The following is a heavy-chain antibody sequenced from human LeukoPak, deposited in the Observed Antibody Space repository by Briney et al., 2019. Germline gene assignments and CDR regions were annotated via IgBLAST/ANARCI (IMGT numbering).Heavy chain of an antibody. Sequence: GASVKVSCKASGYPFTSCYMHWLRQAPGQGLEWMGWINFSGGTKYAEKFRGRVTMTRDTSMATAYMELTTLTSDDTAVYYCARDLRLFDYWGQGTLITVSS. CDR3: ARDLRLFDY. CDR2: INFSGGT. J-gene: IGHJ4*02. CDR1: GYPFTSCY. V-gene: IGHV1-2*02. D-gene: IGHD3-3*01.